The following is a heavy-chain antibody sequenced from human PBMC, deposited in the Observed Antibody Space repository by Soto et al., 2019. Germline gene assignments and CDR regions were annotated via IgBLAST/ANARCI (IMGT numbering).Heavy chain of an antibody. CDR1: GGSISSYY. V-gene: IGHV4-59*08. CDR2: IYYSGST. Sequence: SETLSLTCTVSGGSISSYYWSWIRQPPGKGLEWIGYIYYSGSTNYNPSLKSRVTISVDTSKNQLSLKMSSVTAADTAVYYCARRKYSSTGDNWFDPWGQGTLVTVSS. D-gene: IGHD6-13*01. CDR3: ARRKYSSTGDNWFDP. J-gene: IGHJ5*02.